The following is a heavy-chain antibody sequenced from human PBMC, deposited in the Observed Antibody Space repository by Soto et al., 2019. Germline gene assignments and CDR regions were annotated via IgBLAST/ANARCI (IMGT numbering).Heavy chain of an antibody. Sequence: QVQLVESGGGVVQPGRSLRLSCAASGFTFSSYAMHWVRQAPGKGLERVAVISYDGSNKYYADSVKGRFTISRDNSKNTLYLQMNSLRAEDTAVYYCASKGFDPWGQGTLVTVSS. CDR3: ASKGFDP. V-gene: IGHV3-30-3*01. CDR1: GFTFSSYA. J-gene: IGHJ5*02. CDR2: ISYDGSNK.